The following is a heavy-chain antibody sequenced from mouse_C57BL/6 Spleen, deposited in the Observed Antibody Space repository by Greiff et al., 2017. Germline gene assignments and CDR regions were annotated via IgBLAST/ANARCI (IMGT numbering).Heavy chain of an antibody. CDR1: GYTFTDYD. J-gene: IGHJ4*01. D-gene: IGHD1-1*01. CDR2: IDPETGGT. CDR3: TRCDYCSSYDAMDY. Sequence: VQLQQSGAELVRPGASVTLSCKASGYTFTDYDMHWVKQTPVNGLEWIGAIDPETGGTAYTQKFKGKAILTADKSYSTAYMELRSLTSEDSAVYYCTRCDYCSSYDAMDYWGQGTSVTVSS. V-gene: IGHV1-15*01.